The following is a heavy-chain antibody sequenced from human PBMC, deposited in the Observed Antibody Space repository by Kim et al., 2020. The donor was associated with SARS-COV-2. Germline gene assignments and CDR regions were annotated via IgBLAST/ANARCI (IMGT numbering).Heavy chain of an antibody. Sequence: GGSLRLSCAASGFTFSVYWMSWFRQAPGKGLEWLANINEDGSDKYYLDSVKGRFTISRDNAKNSVYLQMDSLRAEDTAVYYCARLGLRGDYWGQGTLVTV. J-gene: IGHJ4*02. CDR3: ARLGLRGDY. V-gene: IGHV3-7*01. CDR1: GFTFSVYW. D-gene: IGHD3-10*01. CDR2: INEDGSDK.